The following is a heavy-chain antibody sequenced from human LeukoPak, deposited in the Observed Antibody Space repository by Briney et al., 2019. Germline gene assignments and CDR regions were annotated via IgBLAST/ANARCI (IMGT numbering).Heavy chain of an antibody. Sequence: SQTPSLICAISGDSVSSNSAAWNWIRQSPSRGLEWLVRTYYRYKWYNDYAVSVKRRITINPDTSKNQFSLQLNSVTPDDTAVYYCAGSNHYYYGMDVWGQGTTV. CDR3: AGSNHYYYGMDV. CDR2: TYYRYKWYN. V-gene: IGHV6-1*01. J-gene: IGHJ6*02. CDR1: GDSVSSNSAA. D-gene: IGHD1-14*01.